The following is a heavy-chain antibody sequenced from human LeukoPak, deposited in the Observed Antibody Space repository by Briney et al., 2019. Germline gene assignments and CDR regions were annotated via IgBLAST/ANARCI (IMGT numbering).Heavy chain of an antibody. CDR1: GFTVSSNY. CDR3: ARVRGITMVRGVTNPYYFDY. V-gene: IGHV3-53*01. Sequence: GGSLRLSCAASGFTVSSNYMSWVRQAPGKGLEWVSVIYSGGSTYYADSVKGRFTISRDNSKNTLYLQMNSLRAEDTAVYYCARVRGITMVRGVTNPYYFDYWGQGTLVTVSS. CDR2: IYSGGST. J-gene: IGHJ4*02. D-gene: IGHD3-10*01.